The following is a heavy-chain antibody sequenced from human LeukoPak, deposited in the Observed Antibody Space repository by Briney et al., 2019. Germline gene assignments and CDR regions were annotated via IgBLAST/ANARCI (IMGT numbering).Heavy chain of an antibody. CDR3: AKDTDEPRDVFYFDY. Sequence: GGSLRLSCAASGFTFSSYAMSWVRQAPGKGLEWVSAISGSGGSTYYADSVKGRFTISRDNSKNTLYLQMNNLRAEDTAVYYCAKDTDEPRDVFYFDYWGQGTLVTVSS. D-gene: IGHD5-24*01. V-gene: IGHV3-23*01. CDR1: GFTFSSYA. J-gene: IGHJ4*02. CDR2: ISGSGGST.